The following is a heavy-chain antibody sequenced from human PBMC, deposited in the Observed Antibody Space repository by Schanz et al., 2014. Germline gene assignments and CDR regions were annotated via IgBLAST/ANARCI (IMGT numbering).Heavy chain of an antibody. Sequence: EVQLAESGGGLIQPGGSLRLSCAVSGFSVSNTNMHWVRQPPGKGLEWVSVINSAGTTYYADSVKGRFTFSRDSSKNTVYLQMDSLRADDTSVYYCARGRGYIIGQWGQGILVTVSS. CDR1: GFSVSNTN. D-gene: IGHD3-10*01. CDR3: ARGRGYIIGQ. J-gene: IGHJ4*02. CDR2: INSAGTT. V-gene: IGHV3-53*01.